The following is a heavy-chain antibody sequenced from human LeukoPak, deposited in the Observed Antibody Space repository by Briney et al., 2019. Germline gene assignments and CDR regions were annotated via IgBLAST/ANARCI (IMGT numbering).Heavy chain of an antibody. D-gene: IGHD4-23*01. CDR1: GFTFSRNA. V-gene: IGHV3-23*01. CDR3: AKDILRWSFDY. CDR2: IGNVDRDT. Sequence: GGSLGLSCAASGFTFSRNAMSWVRQAPGKGLEWVSAIGNVDRDTYYADSVKGRFTISRDSSKNTLYLQMNSLTAEDTAVYYCAKDILRWSFDYWGQGTLVTVSS. J-gene: IGHJ4*02.